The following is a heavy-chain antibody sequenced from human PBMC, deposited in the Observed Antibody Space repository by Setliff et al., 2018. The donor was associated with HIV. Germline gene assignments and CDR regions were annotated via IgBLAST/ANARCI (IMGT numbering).Heavy chain of an antibody. CDR2: INPNTGNP. Sequence: ASVMVSCKAPGYSLTSYSINWVRQAPGQGLEWMGYINPNTGNPTYAQGFTGRFVFSVDTPVSTAYLQIFSLKAEDTAVYYCTRDHTPPPNYDFWSGQIDLRNIFYYMDVWGTGTPVTVS. CDR3: TRDHTPPPNYDFWSGQIDLRNIFYYMDV. CDR1: GYSLTSYS. D-gene: IGHD3-3*01. V-gene: IGHV7-4-1*01. J-gene: IGHJ6*03.